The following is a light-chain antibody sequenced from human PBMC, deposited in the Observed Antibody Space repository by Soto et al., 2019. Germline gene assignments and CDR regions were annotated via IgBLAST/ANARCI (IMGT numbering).Light chain of an antibody. CDR2: EGS. V-gene: IGLV2-23*01. Sequence: QSVLTQPASVSGSPGQSITISCTGTSSDVGSYNLVSWYQQHPGKAPKLMIYEGSKRPSGVYNRFSGSKSGNTASLTISGLQAEDEADYYCCSHAGSTTYVVFGGGTQLTVL. J-gene: IGLJ2*01. CDR3: CSHAGSTTYVV. CDR1: SSDVGSYNL.